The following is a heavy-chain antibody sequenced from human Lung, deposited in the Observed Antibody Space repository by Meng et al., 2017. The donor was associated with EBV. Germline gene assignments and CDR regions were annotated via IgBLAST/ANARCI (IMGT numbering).Heavy chain of an antibody. CDR3: ARGATSVFDL. V-gene: IGHV6-1*01. CDR1: WDRVSSNSAA. CDR2: TYYRSKWYN. Sequence: VHLLQSGPGLVKPSQTPPLTCAISWDRVSSNSAAWNWIRQSPSRGLEWLGRTYYRSKWYNDYAVFVKSRITINPDTSKNQFSLQLNSVTPEDTAVYYCARGATSVFDLWGRGTLVTVSS. J-gene: IGHJ2*01.